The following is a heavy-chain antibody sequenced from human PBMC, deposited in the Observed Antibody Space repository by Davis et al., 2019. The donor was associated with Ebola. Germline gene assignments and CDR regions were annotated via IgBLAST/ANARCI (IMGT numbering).Heavy chain of an antibody. V-gene: IGHV1-2*02. Sequence: ASVKVSCKAFGYTFIYYYINWVRQTPGQGLEWMGRINPKSGATTYAQSFQGRVTMTRDTSSGTAYMDLGSLKSDDTAVYYCARGPAVNAPLDYWGQGTLVTVSS. J-gene: IGHJ4*02. CDR1: GYTFIYYY. CDR2: INPKSGAT. D-gene: IGHD2-2*01. CDR3: ARGPAVNAPLDY.